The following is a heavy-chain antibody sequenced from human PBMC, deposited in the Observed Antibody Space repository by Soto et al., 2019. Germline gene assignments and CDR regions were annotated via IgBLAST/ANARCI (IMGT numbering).Heavy chain of an antibody. Sequence: GGSLRLSCAASGFTFDDYAMHWVRQVPGKGLEWVSGINWNSGSIGYADSVKGRFAISRDNAKNSLHLQMNSLRAEDTAFYYCVKDESINWYSGHFRHWGQGTLVTVSS. CDR3: VKDESINWYSGHFRH. D-gene: IGHD6-13*01. J-gene: IGHJ1*01. V-gene: IGHV3-9*01. CDR1: GFTFDDYA. CDR2: INWNSGSI.